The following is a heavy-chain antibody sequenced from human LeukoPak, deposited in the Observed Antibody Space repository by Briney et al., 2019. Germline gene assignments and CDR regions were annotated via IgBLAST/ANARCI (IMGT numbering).Heavy chain of an antibody. Sequence: ASVKVSCKASGYTFTSYGITWVRQSPGQGLEWVGWISPYNGNTHFAQKLQGRVTMTTDTSTSTAYMELRSLRSDDTAVYYCARGYGGNSVRGWDYWGQGTLVTVSS. CDR3: ARGYGGNSVRGWDY. CDR2: ISPYNGNT. CDR1: GYTFTSYG. J-gene: IGHJ4*02. V-gene: IGHV1-18*01. D-gene: IGHD4-23*01.